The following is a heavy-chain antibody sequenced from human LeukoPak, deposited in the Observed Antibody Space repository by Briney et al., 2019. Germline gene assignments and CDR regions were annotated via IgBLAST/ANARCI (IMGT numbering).Heavy chain of an antibody. D-gene: IGHD6-19*01. CDR1: GLTFSSAW. CDR2: FKSKIDGGTT. J-gene: IGHJ4*02. Sequence: PGGSLRLSCTASGLTFSSAWMSWVRQAPGKGLEWVGRFKSKIDGGTTDYAAPVKGRFTISRDDSKNTLHLQMNSLRVEDTAIYYCAGGQWLPDYWGQGTLVTVSS. CDR3: AGGQWLPDY. V-gene: IGHV3-15*01.